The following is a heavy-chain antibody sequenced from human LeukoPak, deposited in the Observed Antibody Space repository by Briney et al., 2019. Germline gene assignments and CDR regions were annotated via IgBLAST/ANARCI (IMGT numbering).Heavy chain of an antibody. D-gene: IGHD3-10*01. V-gene: IGHV3-9*01. CDR3: ARDHMVRGVIITPDY. Sequence: GGSLRLSCAASGFTFDDYAMHWVRQAPGKGLEWVSGISRNSGSIGYADSVKGRFTISRDNAKNSLYLQMNSLRAEDTALYYCARDHMVRGVIITPDYWGQGTLVTVSS. J-gene: IGHJ4*02. CDR1: GFTFDDYA. CDR2: ISRNSGSI.